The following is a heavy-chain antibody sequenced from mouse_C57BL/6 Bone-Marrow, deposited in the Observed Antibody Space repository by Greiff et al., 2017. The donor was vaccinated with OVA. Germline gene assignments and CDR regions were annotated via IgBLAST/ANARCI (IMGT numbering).Heavy chain of an antibody. V-gene: IGHV5-16*01. CDR1: GFTFSDYY. CDR2: INYDGSST. J-gene: IGHJ4*01. D-gene: IGHD1-1*01. CDR3: ARDYGSSYDYAMDY. Sequence: EVMLVEPEGGLVQPGSSMKLSCTASGFTFSDYYMAWVRQVPEKGLEWVATINYDGSSTYYLDSLKSRFIISRDNAKNILYLQMSSLKSEDTATYYCARDYGSSYDYAMDYWGQGTSVTVSS.